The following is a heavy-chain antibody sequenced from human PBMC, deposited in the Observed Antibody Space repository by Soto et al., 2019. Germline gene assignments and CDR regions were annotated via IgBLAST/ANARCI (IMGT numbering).Heavy chain of an antibody. CDR2: ISAYNGNT. CDR3: ARERSRHDY. J-gene: IGHJ4*02. CDR1: GYTFTDYG. V-gene: IGHV1-18*01. Sequence: QGQLVQSGVEVKKPGASVKVSCKASGYTFTDYGISWVRQAPGQGLEWMGWISAYNGNTNYAQNLQGRVTMTTDTASSTAYMELRSLRADEEVVYYCARERSRHDYSGQGSLNAVTT. D-gene: IGHD2-2*01.